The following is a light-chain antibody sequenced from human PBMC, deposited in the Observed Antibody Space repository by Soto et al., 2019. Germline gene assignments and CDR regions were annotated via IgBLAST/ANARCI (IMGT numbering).Light chain of an antibody. CDR2: AAS. CDR1: QTITTY. CDR3: QQIYSAPRT. J-gene: IGKJ4*02. V-gene: IGKV1-39*01. Sequence: DIQMTQSPSSLFASVGDSVTITCRASQTITTYITWYRQKPGKAPKLLIYAASSLQSGVPSRFSGSGSETEFTLTISSLQPEDFATYFCQQIYSAPRTFGEGTKVEIK.